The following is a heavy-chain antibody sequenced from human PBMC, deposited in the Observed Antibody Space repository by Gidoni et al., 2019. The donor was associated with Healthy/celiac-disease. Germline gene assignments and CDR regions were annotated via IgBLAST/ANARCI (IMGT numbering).Heavy chain of an antibody. Sequence: EVQLVESGGGLVQPGGSLRLSCAASGFTFSSYWMSWVRQAPGKGLEWVANIKQDGSEKYYVDSVKGRFTISRDNAKNSLYLQMNSLRAEDTAVYYCAREGSGSYAPIDYWGQGTLVTVSS. CDR1: GFTFSSYW. V-gene: IGHV3-7*05. J-gene: IGHJ4*02. CDR2: IKQDGSEK. CDR3: AREGSGSYAPIDY. D-gene: IGHD3-10*01.